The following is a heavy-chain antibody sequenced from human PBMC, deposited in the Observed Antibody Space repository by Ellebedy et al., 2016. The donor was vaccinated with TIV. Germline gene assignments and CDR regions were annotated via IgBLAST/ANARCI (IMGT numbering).Heavy chain of an antibody. CDR1: GFNFRSYW. D-gene: IGHD4-17*01. CDR3: TRRASYGDYAVQVNPWFDP. J-gene: IGHJ5*02. V-gene: IGHV3-7*01. CDR2: IRQEGDEI. Sequence: GESLKISCAASGFNFRSYWMTWVRQAPGKGLEWVAKIRQEGDEIYYVESVKGRFTISRDNAKNSLFLQMNSLRVEDTAVYYCTRRASYGDYAVQVNPWFDPWGQGTLVTVSS.